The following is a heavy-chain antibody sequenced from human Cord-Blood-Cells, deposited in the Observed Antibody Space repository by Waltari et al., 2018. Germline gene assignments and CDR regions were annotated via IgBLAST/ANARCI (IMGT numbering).Heavy chain of an antibody. Sequence: QVQLVQSGAEVKKPGASVEVSCQASGYTFTSYAMHWERPAPGQRLEWMRWINAFNGNTKYSQEFQGRVTITRDTSASTAYMELSSLRSEDTAVYYCARDHILRFLEWLFDYWGQGTLVTVSS. CDR2: INAFNGNT. V-gene: IGHV1-3*01. CDR3: ARDHILRFLEWLFDY. CDR1: GYTFTSYA. J-gene: IGHJ4*02. D-gene: IGHD3-3*01.